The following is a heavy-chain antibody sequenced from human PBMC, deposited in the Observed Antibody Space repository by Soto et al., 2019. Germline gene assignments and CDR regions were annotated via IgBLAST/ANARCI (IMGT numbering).Heavy chain of an antibody. CDR3: ANPLVGDTTNFDY. D-gene: IGHD1-26*01. CDR1: GFTFSSYA. Sequence: GGSLRLSCAASGFTFSSYAMSWVRQAPGKGLEWVSAISGSGGSTYYADSVKGRFTISRDNSKNTLYLQMNSLRAEDTAVYYCANPLVGDTTNFDYWGQGILVTVSS. V-gene: IGHV3-23*01. CDR2: ISGSGGST. J-gene: IGHJ4*02.